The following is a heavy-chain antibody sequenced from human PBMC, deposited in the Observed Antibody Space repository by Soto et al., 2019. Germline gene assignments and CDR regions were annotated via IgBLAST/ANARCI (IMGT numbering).Heavy chain of an antibody. J-gene: IGHJ4*02. Sequence: EVQLVESGGGLVKPGGSLRLSCAASGFTFSNAWMNWVRQAPGKGLEWVGRIKSKTDGGTTDYAAPVKGRFTISRDDSKNTLYLQMNSLKTEDTAGYYCTTDAVLWGGFDYWGQGTLVTVSS. V-gene: IGHV3-15*07. CDR2: IKSKTDGGTT. CDR1: GFTFSNAW. D-gene: IGHD3-10*01. CDR3: TTDAVLWGGFDY.